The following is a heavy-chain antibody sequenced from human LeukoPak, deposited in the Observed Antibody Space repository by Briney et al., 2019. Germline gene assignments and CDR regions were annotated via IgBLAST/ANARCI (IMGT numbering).Heavy chain of an antibody. Sequence: GGSLRLSCAASGFTFSSYSMNWVRQAPGKGLEWVSYISSSSSTIYYADSVKGRFTISRDNAKNSLYLQMNSLRAEDTAVYYCAGGYDSSGYYPTPGFDYWGQGTLVTVSS. CDR2: ISSSSSTI. CDR1: GFTFSSYS. CDR3: AGGYDSSGYYPTPGFDY. D-gene: IGHD3-22*01. J-gene: IGHJ4*02. V-gene: IGHV3-48*01.